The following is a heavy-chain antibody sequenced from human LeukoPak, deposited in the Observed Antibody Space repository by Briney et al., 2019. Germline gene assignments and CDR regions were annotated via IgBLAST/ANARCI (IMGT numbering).Heavy chain of an antibody. D-gene: IGHD3-16*01. CDR1: GFTFNNYG. CDR2: IRYDGTNE. J-gene: IGHJ6*03. CDR3: AKGGGSPRYYYYYYMDV. V-gene: IGHV3-30*02. Sequence: GGSLRLSCAASGFTFNNYGMYWVRQAPGKGLEWVASIRYDGTNERYANSVKGRFTISRDNSKNTLYLQMDSLRVEDTSVYYLAKGGGSPRYYYYYYMDVWGKGTTVTISS.